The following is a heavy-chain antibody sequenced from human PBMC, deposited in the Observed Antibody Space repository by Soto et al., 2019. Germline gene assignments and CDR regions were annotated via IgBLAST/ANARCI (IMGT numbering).Heavy chain of an antibody. CDR2: IIPIFGTA. CDR1: GGTFSSHA. Sequence: SVKVSCKASGGTFSSHAISWVRQAPGQGLEWMGGIIPIFGTANYAQKFQGRVTITADESTSTAYMELSSLRSEDTAVYYCARTQYYYDSSGYPLIFDYWGQGTLVTVSS. D-gene: IGHD3-22*01. CDR3: ARTQYYYDSSGYPLIFDY. V-gene: IGHV1-69*13. J-gene: IGHJ4*02.